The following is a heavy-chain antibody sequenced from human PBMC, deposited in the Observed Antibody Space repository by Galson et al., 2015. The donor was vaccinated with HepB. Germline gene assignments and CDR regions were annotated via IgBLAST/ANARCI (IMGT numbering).Heavy chain of an antibody. CDR1: GYSFTSYW. CDR2: IDPSDSYT. CDR3: ASFYCSSTSCSRMDV. J-gene: IGHJ6*02. V-gene: IGHV5-10-1*01. Sequence: QSGAEVKKPGESLRISCKGSGYSFTSYWISWVRQMPGKGLEWMGRIDPSDSYTNYSPSFRGHVTISADKSISTAYLQWSSLKASDTAMYYCASFYCSSTSCSRMDVWGQGTTVTVSS. D-gene: IGHD2-2*01.